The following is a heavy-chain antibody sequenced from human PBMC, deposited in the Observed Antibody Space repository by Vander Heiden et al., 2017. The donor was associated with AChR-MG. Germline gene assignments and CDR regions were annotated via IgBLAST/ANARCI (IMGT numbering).Heavy chain of an antibody. J-gene: IGHJ4*02. CDR3: TTDSSWGDGYNFLGY. D-gene: IGHD5-12*01. CDR1: GFTFRNAG. CDR2: IKSKTDGGTT. Sequence: EVQLVESGGGLVKPGGSLRLSCAASGFTFRNAGMSWVRQGPGKGLEWVGRIKSKTDGGTTDYAAPVKGRFTISRDDSKNTLYLQMNSLKTEDTAVYYCTTDSSWGDGYNFLGYWGQGTLVTVSS. V-gene: IGHV3-15*01.